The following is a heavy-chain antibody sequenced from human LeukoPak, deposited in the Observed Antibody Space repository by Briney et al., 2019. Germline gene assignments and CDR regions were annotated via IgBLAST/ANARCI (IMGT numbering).Heavy chain of an antibody. Sequence: ASVKVSCKASGGTFSSYAISWVRQAPGQGLEWMGGIIPIFGTANYAQKFQGRVTITADKSTSTAYMELSSLRSEDTAVYYCARDQDILTGFDYWGQGTLVTVSS. CDR3: ARDQDILTGFDY. CDR2: IIPIFGTA. CDR1: GGTFSSYA. J-gene: IGHJ4*02. V-gene: IGHV1-69*06. D-gene: IGHD3-9*01.